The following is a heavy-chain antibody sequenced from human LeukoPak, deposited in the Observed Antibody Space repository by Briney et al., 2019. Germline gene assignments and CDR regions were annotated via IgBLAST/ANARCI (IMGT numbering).Heavy chain of an antibody. CDR3: ARDRGRDGYNSIDY. CDR1: GYTFTGYY. Sequence: GASVKVCCKASGYTFTGYYMHWVRQAPGQGLEWMGWINPNSGGTNYAQKFQGRVTMTRDTSISTAYMELSRLRSDDTAVYYCARDRGRDGYNSIDYWGQGTLVIVSS. CDR2: INPNSGGT. D-gene: IGHD5-24*01. J-gene: IGHJ4*02. V-gene: IGHV1-2*02.